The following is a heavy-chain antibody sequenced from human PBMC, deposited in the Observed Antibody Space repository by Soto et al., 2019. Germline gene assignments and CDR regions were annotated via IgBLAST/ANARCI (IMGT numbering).Heavy chain of an antibody. J-gene: IGHJ4*02. D-gene: IGHD3-22*01. Sequence: PSETLSLTCSVSGGSVRSGSYYWTWIRQPPGKELEWIGYIYQSGTTNYNASLKSRVTISIDTSKNQFFLKLSSVTAADTAVYYCARDSSGRHDYWGQGTLVTVPQ. CDR3: ARDSSGRHDY. CDR1: GGSVRSGSYY. V-gene: IGHV4-61*01. CDR2: IYQSGTT.